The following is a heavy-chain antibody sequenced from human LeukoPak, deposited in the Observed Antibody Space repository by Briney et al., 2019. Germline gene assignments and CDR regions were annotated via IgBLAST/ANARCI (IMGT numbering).Heavy chain of an antibody. Sequence: GASVKVSCKASGYTFTSYGISWVRQAPGQGLEWMGGIIPIFGTANYAQKFQGRVTITTDESTSTAYMELSSLRSEDTAVYYCARGPRGGSFIGWFDPWGQGTLVTVSS. D-gene: IGHD3-10*01. J-gene: IGHJ5*02. CDR2: IIPIFGTA. CDR1: GYTFTSYG. V-gene: IGHV1-69*05. CDR3: ARGPRGGSFIGWFDP.